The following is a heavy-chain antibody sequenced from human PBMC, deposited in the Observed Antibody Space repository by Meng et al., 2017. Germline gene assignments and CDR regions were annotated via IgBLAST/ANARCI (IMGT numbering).Heavy chain of an antibody. J-gene: IGHJ4*02. CDR2: IYYSGST. CDR3: ARGLTYYYDSSGYYFDY. Sequence: GSRSGLWRPSVTRATNCTVFGGSVSSGSYDWRWIRHPPGKGLEWIGYIYYSGSTNYNPSLKSRVTISVDTSKNQFSLKLSSVTAADTAVYYCARGLTYYYDSSGYYFDYWGQGTLVTVSS. D-gene: IGHD3-22*01. V-gene: IGHV4-61*01. CDR1: GGSVSSGSYD.